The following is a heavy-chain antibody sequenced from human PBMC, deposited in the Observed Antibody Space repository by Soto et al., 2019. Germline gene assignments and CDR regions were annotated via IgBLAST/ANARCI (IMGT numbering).Heavy chain of an antibody. Sequence: PSETLSLTCTVSGGSISSYYWSWIRQPAGKGLEWIGRIYTSGSTNYNPSLKSRVTMSVDTSKNSLYLQMNSLRAEDTALYYCAKDREDRVGPGRADVNYYGMDVWGQGTTVTVSS. J-gene: IGHJ6*02. CDR3: AKDREDRVGPGRADVNYYGMDV. CDR2: IYTSGST. D-gene: IGHD1-26*01. CDR1: GGSISSYY. V-gene: IGHV4-4*07.